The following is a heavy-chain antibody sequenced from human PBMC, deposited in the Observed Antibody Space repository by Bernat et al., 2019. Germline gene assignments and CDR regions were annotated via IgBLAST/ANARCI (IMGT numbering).Heavy chain of an antibody. CDR1: GFTFSSYW. CDR2: INSDGSNT. D-gene: IGHD2-15*01. Sequence: EVQLVESGGDLVQPGGSLRLSCAASGFTFSSYWMHWVRQAPGKGLVWVSRINSDGSNTKYADSVKGRFTFSRDNAKNTLYLQMNSLRAEDTAVYYCARSYCSGNSCPNGFDPWGQGTLVTVSS. J-gene: IGHJ5*02. CDR3: ARSYCSGNSCPNGFDP. V-gene: IGHV3-74*03.